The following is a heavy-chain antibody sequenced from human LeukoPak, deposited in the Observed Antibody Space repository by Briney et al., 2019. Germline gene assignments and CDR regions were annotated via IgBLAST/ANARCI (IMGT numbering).Heavy chain of an antibody. D-gene: IGHD4-17*01. CDR2: IYYSGST. CDR3: ARSPIYGVPGPVEFDY. J-gene: IGHJ4*02. V-gene: IGHV4-30-4*08. Sequence: QTMFLQYTANSGANSNSVYFGSRLSQTKKKGLEWIGYIYYSGSTYFNPSLKSRVTMSMYTSKNQFSLKLTSVTAADTAVYYCARSPIYGVPGPVEFDYWAQGTLVTVSS. CDR1: SGANSNSVYF.